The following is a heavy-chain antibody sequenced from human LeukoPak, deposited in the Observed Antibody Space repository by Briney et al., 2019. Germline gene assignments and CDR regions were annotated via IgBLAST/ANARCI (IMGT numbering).Heavy chain of an antibody. J-gene: IGHJ4*02. CDR1: GDSVSSNSAA. CDR2: TYYRSKWYN. V-gene: IGHV6-1*01. Sequence: SQTLSLTCAISGDSVSSNSAAWNWIRQSPSRGLEWLGRTYYRSKWYNDYAVSVKSGITINPDTSKNQFSLQLNSVTPEDTAVCYCARVIAAAGTDYFDYWGQGTLVTVSS. CDR3: ARVIAAAGTDYFDY. D-gene: IGHD6-13*01.